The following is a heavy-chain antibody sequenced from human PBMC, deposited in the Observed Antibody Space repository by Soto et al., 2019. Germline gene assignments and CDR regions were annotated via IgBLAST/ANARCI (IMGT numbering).Heavy chain of an antibody. V-gene: IGHV3-74*01. CDR1: GFTFSSYW. J-gene: IGHJ6*02. D-gene: IGHD6-13*01. CDR3: GRGGSGIYGMDI. CDR2: IIRDGSST. Sequence: EVQLVESGGGLVQPGGSLRLACAASGFTFSSYWMHWVRQAPGKGLVWISRIIRDGSSTNYADSVKGRFTISRDNAKKTLYLEIHSLRADDTAVYFCGRGGSGIYGMDIWGQGTTVIVSS.